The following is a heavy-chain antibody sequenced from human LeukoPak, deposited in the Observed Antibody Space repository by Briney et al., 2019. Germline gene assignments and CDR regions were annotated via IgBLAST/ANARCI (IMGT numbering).Heavy chain of an antibody. CDR2: DIPIFGTA. CDR1: GGDFSRYA. Sequence: PGEGSLQASGGDFSRYAIRGGRPAPGKGGGGRGGDIPIFGTANYAQKFQGRVTITADKSTSTAYMELSSLRSEDTAVYYCASSDGSGSYYNLDAFDIWGQGTMVTVSS. D-gene: IGHD3-10*01. J-gene: IGHJ3*02. CDR3: ASSDGSGSYYNLDAFDI. V-gene: IGHV1-69*06.